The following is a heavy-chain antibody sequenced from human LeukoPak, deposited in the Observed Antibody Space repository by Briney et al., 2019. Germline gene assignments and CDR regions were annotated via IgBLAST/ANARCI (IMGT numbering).Heavy chain of an antibody. V-gene: IGHV4-39*01. CDR2: IYYTGST. CDR1: GASINSGAYS. Sequence: SETLSLTCTVSGASINSGAYSWGWIRQPPGKGLEWIALIYYTGSTFYNPSLMSRATMSVDTSNNQFSLKLTSVTAADAAMYYCVSHRSRLLLREWFDPWGQGTLVTVSS. J-gene: IGHJ5*02. D-gene: IGHD2-15*01. CDR3: VSHRSRLLLREWFDP.